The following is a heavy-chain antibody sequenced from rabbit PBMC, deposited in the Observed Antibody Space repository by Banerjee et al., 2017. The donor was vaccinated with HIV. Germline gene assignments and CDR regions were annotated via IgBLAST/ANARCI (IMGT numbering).Heavy chain of an antibody. V-gene: IGHV1S45*01. CDR2: INSNTGNT. Sequence: QEQLKETGGGLVQPGGSLTLTCTASGFSFNNNYVMCWVRQAPGKGLEWIACINSNTGNTVYASWAKGRFTISKASWTTVTLQMTSLTAADTATYFCARHNYYSDWSGDLWGPGTLVTFS. CDR3: ARHNYYSDWSGDL. D-gene: IGHD4-1*01. J-gene: IGHJ4*01. CDR1: GFSFNNNYV.